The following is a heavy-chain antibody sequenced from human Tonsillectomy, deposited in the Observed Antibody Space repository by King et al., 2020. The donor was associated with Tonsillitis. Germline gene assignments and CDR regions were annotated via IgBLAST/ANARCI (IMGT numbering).Heavy chain of an antibody. CDR3: ARERLYSSAWGIYS. CDR1: GFTFSDYG. V-gene: IGHV3-30*19. CDR2: ISFDGNRK. D-gene: IGHD6-19*01. Sequence: VQLVESGGGVVQPGRSLRLSCVASGFTFSDYGVHWVRQAPGKGLEWVAVISFDGNRKHYLDSVGGRFTISRDNSKSTLYLQMNSLRVEDTAVYYCARERLYSSAWGIYSWGQGTLVTVSS. J-gene: IGHJ4*02.